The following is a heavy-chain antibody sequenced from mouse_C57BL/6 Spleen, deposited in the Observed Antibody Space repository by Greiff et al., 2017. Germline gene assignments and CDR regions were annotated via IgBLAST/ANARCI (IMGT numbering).Heavy chain of an antibody. Sequence: QVQLQQPGAELVRPGSSVKLSCKASGYTFTSYWMDWVKQRPGQGLEWIGNIYPSDSETHYNQKFKDKATLTVYKSSSTAYMQLSSLTSEDSAVYYCARNYELDYFYYWGQGTTLTVSS. J-gene: IGHJ2*01. CDR3: ARNYELDYFYY. V-gene: IGHV1-61*01. CDR1: GYTFTSYW. CDR2: IYPSDSET. D-gene: IGHD2-4*01.